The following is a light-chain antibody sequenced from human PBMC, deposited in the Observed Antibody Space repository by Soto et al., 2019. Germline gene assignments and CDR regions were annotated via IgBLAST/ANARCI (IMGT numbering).Light chain of an antibody. J-gene: IGLJ3*02. CDR3: ETWDSNTNWV. CDR1: SGHSSYI. V-gene: IGLV4-60*02. CDR2: LEHSGSY. Sequence: QLVLTQSSSASASLGSSVKLTCTLSSGHSSYIIAWHQQQPGKAPRYLTKLEHSGSYNKGSGVPDRFSGSSSGADRYLTISNLQFEDEADYYCETWDSNTNWVFGGGTKLTVL.